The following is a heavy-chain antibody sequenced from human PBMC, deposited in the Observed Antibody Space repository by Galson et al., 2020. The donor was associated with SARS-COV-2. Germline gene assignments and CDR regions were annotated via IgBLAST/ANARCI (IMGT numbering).Heavy chain of an antibody. V-gene: IGHV4-34*01. J-gene: IGHJ4*02. CDR1: GGSFSGYY. Sequence: SQASETLSLTCAVYGGSFSGYYCSWIRQPPGKGLEWIGEINDSGSTNYNPSLKSRVTISADTSKNQFSLKLSSVTAADTAVYYCARGVFSSDRDYWGQGTLVTVSS. CDR2: INDSGST. D-gene: IGHD6-25*01. CDR3: ARGVFSSDRDY.